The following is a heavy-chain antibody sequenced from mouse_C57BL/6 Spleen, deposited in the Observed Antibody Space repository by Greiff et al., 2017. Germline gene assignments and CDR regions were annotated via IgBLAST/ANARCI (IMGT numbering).Heavy chain of an antibody. D-gene: IGHD2-12*01. Sequence: EVKLMESGGDLVKPGGSLKLSCAASGFTFSSYGMSWVRQTPDKRLEWVATISSGGSYTYYPDSVKGRFTISRDNAKNTLYLQMSSLKSEDTAMYYSAKQNYSDYSFDYWGESATLAVSS. CDR3: AKQNYSDYSFDY. CDR2: ISSGGSYT. J-gene: IGHJ2*01. V-gene: IGHV5-6*01. CDR1: GFTFSSYG.